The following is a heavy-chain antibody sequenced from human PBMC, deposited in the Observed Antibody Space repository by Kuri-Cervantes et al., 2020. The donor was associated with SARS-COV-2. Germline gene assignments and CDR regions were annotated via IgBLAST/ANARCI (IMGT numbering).Heavy chain of an antibody. Sequence: ASVKVSCKASGYTFTSYGISWVRQAPGQGLEWMGWISAYNGNTNYAQKLQGRVTMTTDTSTSTAYMELRSLRSDDTAVYYCARDYCSGGSCRDFDYWGQGPLVTVSS. CDR1: GYTFTSYG. CDR3: ARDYCSGGSCRDFDY. J-gene: IGHJ4*02. D-gene: IGHD2-15*01. V-gene: IGHV1-18*01. CDR2: ISAYNGNT.